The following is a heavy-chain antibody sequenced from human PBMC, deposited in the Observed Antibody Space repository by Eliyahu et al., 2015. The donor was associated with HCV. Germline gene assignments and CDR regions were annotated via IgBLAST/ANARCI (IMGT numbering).Heavy chain of an antibody. Sequence: EVQLLESGGGLVQPGGSLRLSCAASGFPFXXYAMSWVRQAPGKGLEWVSAISGSGGSTYYADSVKGRFTISRDNSKNTLYLQMNSLRAEDTAVYYCAKTHCSSTSCYPPFDYWGQGTLVTVSS. D-gene: IGHD2-2*01. CDR3: AKTHCSSTSCYPPFDY. CDR2: ISGSGGST. J-gene: IGHJ4*02. V-gene: IGHV3-23*01. CDR1: GFPFXXYA.